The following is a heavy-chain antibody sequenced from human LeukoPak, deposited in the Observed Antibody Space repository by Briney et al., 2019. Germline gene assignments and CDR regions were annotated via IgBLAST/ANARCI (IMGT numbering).Heavy chain of an antibody. Sequence: SETLSPTCTVSGGSISSYYWSWIRQPAGKGLEWIGRIYSTGSTNYNPSLKSRVTMSVDTSKNQFSLRLRSVTAADTAVYYCARQIASAGAAGFDFWGQGALVTVSS. CDR1: GGSISSYY. V-gene: IGHV4-4*07. CDR3: ARQIASAGAAGFDF. CDR2: IYSTGST. J-gene: IGHJ4*02. D-gene: IGHD6-13*01.